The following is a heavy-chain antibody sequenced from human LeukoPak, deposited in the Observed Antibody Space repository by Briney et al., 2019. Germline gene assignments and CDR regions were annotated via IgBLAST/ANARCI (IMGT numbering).Heavy chain of an antibody. CDR3: ARDSSSGQYNWFDP. CDR1: GGSISSYY. V-gene: IGHV4-59*01. Sequence: SETLSLTCTVSGGSISSYYWSWIRQPPGKGLEWIGYIYYSGSTNYNPSLKSRVTISVDTSKNQFSLKLSSVTAADTAVYYCARDSSSGQYNWFDPWGQGTLVTVSS. D-gene: IGHD6-19*01. CDR2: IYYSGST. J-gene: IGHJ5*02.